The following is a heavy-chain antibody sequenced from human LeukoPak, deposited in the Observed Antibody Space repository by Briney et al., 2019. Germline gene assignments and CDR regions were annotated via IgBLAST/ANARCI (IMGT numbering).Heavy chain of an antibody. Sequence: SVKVSCKASGGTFSSYAISWVRQAPGQGLEWMGGIIPIFGTANYAQKFQGRVTITADKSTSTAYMELSSLRSEDTAVYYCARTAASPRESYMDVWGKGTTVTVSS. CDR1: GGTFSSYA. D-gene: IGHD6-13*01. CDR3: ARTAASPRESYMDV. J-gene: IGHJ6*03. V-gene: IGHV1-69*06. CDR2: IIPIFGTA.